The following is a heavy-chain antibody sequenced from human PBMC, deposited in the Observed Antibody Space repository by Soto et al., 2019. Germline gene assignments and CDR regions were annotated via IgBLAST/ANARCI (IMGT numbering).Heavy chain of an antibody. V-gene: IGHV3-30-3*01. J-gene: IGHJ4*02. CDR3: ALGKRILGVVISGY. CDR1: GFTFSSYA. CDR2: ISYDGSNK. D-gene: IGHD3-3*01. Sequence: QVQLVESGGGVVQPGRSLRLSCAASGFTFSSYAMHWVRQAPGKGLEWVAVISYDGSNKYYADSVKGRFTISRDNSKNTLYLKMNSVRAEDTGVEYGALGKRILGVVISGYWGQGTLVTVSS.